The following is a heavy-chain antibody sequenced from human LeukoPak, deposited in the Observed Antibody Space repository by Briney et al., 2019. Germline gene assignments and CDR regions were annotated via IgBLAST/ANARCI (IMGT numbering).Heavy chain of an antibody. Sequence: GGSLRLSCAASGFTFDDYAMHWVRQAPGKGLEWVSGISWNSGGMNYADSVKGRFTISRDNAKNSLFLQMSSLRTEDTALYYCAKGAYDSSGPGAFDIWGQGTMVTVSS. CDR2: ISWNSGGM. CDR3: AKGAYDSSGPGAFDI. J-gene: IGHJ3*02. D-gene: IGHD3-22*01. V-gene: IGHV3-9*01. CDR1: GFTFDDYA.